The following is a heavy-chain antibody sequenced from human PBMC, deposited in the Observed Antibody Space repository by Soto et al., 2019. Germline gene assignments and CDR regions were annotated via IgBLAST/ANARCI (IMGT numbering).Heavy chain of an antibody. Sequence: SETLSLTCAVSGGSITSGGYYWSLIRQHPGKGLEWIGYIYYSGSTYYNPSLKSRVTISVDTSKNQFSLKLSSVTAADTAVYYGARESYYLDDWGQGTLVTVTS. CDR3: ARESYYLDD. J-gene: IGHJ4*02. CDR1: GGSITSGGYY. CDR2: IYYSGST. V-gene: IGHV4-31*11. D-gene: IGHD3-10*01.